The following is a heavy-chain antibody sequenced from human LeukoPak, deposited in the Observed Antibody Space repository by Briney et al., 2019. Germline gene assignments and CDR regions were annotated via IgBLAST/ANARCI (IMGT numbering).Heavy chain of an antibody. V-gene: IGHV4-59*08. Sequence: SETLSLTCTVAGGSMNIYYWSWIRQPPGKGLEWIGFISYSGTTTYNPSLKSRLTISVDTSKSQFYLKESSVTAADTAVYYCASIDRGAYGYADYWGQGTLVTVSS. J-gene: IGHJ4*02. CDR1: GGSMNIYY. D-gene: IGHD5-18*01. CDR3: ASIDRGAYGYADY. CDR2: ISYSGTT.